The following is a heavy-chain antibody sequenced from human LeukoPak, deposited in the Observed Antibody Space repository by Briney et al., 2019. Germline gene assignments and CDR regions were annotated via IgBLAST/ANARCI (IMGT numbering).Heavy chain of an antibody. CDR1: GGSITSGSYY. Sequence: SETLSLTCIVSGGSITSGSYYWNWIRQPAGKGLEWIGRIYTSGSTNYNPSLKSRVTISVDTSKNQFSLNLSSVTAADTAVYYCALYRQLGTYFDYWGQGTLATVSS. CDR2: IYTSGST. J-gene: IGHJ4*02. D-gene: IGHD6-6*01. V-gene: IGHV4-61*02. CDR3: ALYRQLGTYFDY.